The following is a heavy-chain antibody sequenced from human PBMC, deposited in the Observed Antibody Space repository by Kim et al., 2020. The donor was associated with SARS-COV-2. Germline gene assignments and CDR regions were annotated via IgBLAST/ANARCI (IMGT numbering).Heavy chain of an antibody. CDR1: GGSFSGYY. CDR2: INHSGST. J-gene: IGHJ5*02. D-gene: IGHD2-15*01. Sequence: SETLSLTCAVYGGSFSGYYWSWIRQPPGKGLEWIGEINHSGSTNYNPSLKSRVTISVDTSKNQFSLKLSSVTAADTAVYYCARGVGYCSGGSCYSVWFDPWGQGTLVTVSS. V-gene: IGHV4-34*01. CDR3: ARGVGYCSGGSCYSVWFDP.